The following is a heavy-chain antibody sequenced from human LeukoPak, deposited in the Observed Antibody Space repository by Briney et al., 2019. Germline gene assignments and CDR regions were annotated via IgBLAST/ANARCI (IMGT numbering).Heavy chain of an antibody. CDR3: ASLDGVVVVAATPEVHDY. CDR1: GFTFDDYA. CDR2: ISWNSGSI. V-gene: IGHV3-9*01. J-gene: IGHJ4*02. D-gene: IGHD2-15*01. Sequence: PGGSLRLSCAASGFTFDDYAMHWVRQAPGKGLEWVSGISWNSGSIGYADSVKGRFTISRDNAKNSLYLQMNSLRAEDTAVYYCASLDGVVVVAATPEVHDYWGQGTLVTVSS.